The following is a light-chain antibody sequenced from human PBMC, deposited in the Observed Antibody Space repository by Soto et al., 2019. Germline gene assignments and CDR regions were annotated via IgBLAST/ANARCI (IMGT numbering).Light chain of an antibody. CDR3: CSYVGSFTYV. V-gene: IGLV2-11*01. CDR2: DVS. J-gene: IGLJ1*01. CDR1: ASDVGGYNY. Sequence: SALTQPASVSGSPGQSITISCTGTASDVGGYNYVSWYQQHPGKAPKFIIYDVSRRPSGVPARFSGAKSGNSASLTISGLQADDEADYYCCSYVGSFTYVFGTGTKVTVL.